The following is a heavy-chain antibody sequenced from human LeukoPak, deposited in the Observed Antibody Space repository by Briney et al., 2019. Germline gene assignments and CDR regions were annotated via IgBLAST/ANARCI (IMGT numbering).Heavy chain of an antibody. CDR3: VKDTMVDTVVVGAFDI. J-gene: IGHJ3*02. CDR1: GFTFYDYA. V-gene: IGHV3-43*02. CDR2: ISGDGGST. Sequence: GGSLRLSCAASGFTFYDYAMHWVRQAPGKGLEWVSLISGDGGSTNYVDSVKGRFTISRDNSKNSLYLQMNSLRTEDTALYYCVKDTMVDTVVVGAFDIWGQGTMVTVSS. D-gene: IGHD5-18*01.